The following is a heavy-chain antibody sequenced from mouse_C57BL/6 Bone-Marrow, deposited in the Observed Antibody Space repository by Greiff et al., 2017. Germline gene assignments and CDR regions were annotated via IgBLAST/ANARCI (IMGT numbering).Heavy chain of an antibody. CDR3: ARNTYCSSSSLYYYSMDF. D-gene: IGHD1-1*01. Sequence: QVQLKQSGPGLVAPSQSLSITCTVSGFSLTSYAISWVRQPPGKGLEWLGVIWTGGGTNYNSALKSRLSISKDNSKSQVFLKMNSLPTEETAGYYYARNTYCSSSSLYYYSMDFWGQGTTVTVSS. CDR2: IWTGGGT. J-gene: IGHJ4*01. CDR1: GFSLTSYA. V-gene: IGHV2-9-1*01.